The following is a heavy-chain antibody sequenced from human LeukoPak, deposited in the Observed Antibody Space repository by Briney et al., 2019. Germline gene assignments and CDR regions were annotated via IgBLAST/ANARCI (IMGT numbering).Heavy chain of an antibody. CDR2: ISSSSSTI. D-gene: IGHD1-26*01. Sequence: PGGSLRLSCAASGFTFSSYSMNWVRQAPGKGLEWVSYISSSSSTIYYADSVKGRFTISRDNSKNTLSLQMNSLRAEDTAVYYCAKAPGVGLETTHWFDPWGQGTLVTASS. V-gene: IGHV3-48*01. J-gene: IGHJ5*02. CDR1: GFTFSSYS. CDR3: AKAPGVGLETTHWFDP.